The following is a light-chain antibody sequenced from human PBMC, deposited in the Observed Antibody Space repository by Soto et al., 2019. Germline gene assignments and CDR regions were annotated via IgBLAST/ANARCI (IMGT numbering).Light chain of an antibody. CDR3: QQYNNWPGA. Sequence: EVVMTQSPATLSVSPGERATLSCRASQSVSSNLAWYQQKPGQAPRLLIYGASTRATGIPARFSGSGSGTEFTLTISSLRSEDFAVYYCQQYNNWPGAFGGGTKVDTK. CDR1: QSVSSN. CDR2: GAS. V-gene: IGKV3-15*01. J-gene: IGKJ4*01.